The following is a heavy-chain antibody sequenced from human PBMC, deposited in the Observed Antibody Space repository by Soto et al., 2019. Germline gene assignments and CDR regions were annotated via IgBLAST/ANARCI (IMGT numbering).Heavy chain of an antibody. V-gene: IGHV1-3*01. CDR2: INAGNGNT. CDR3: ARAGYSSSWFHY. Sequence: ASVXVSCKASGYTFTSYAMHWVRQAPGQRLEWMGWINAGNGNTKYSQKFQGRVTITRDTSASTAYMELSSLRSEDTAVYYCARAGYSSSWFHYWGQGTLVTVSS. CDR1: GYTFTSYA. D-gene: IGHD6-13*01. J-gene: IGHJ4*02.